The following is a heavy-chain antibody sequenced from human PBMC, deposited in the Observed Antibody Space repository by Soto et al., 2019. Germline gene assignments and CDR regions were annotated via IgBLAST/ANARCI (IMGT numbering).Heavy chain of an antibody. CDR1: GYSFTSYW. D-gene: IGHD6-13*01. J-gene: IGHJ6*02. Sequence: EVQLVQSGAEVKKPGESLKISCKGSGYSFTSYWIGWVRQMPGKGLEWMGFIYPGDSDTRYSPSFQGQVTISADKSISTAYLQWSSLKASDTAMYYCATTSAAGKYYNGMDVWGQGTTVTVSS. CDR3: ATTSAAGKYYNGMDV. V-gene: IGHV5-51*01. CDR2: IYPGDSDT.